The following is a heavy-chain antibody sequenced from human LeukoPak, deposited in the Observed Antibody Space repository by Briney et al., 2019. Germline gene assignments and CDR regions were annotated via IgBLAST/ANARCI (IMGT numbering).Heavy chain of an antibody. CDR2: IYYSGST. V-gene: IGHV4-39*07. J-gene: IGHJ6*03. Sequence: SETLSLTCIVSGGSISSSSYYWGWIRQPPGKGLEWIGSIYYSGSTYYNPSLKSRVTISVDTSKNQFSLKLSSVTAADTAVYYCARVGYSYGYYYYYMDVWGKGTTVTVSS. CDR3: ARVGYSYGYYYYYMDV. D-gene: IGHD5-18*01. CDR1: GGSISSSSYY.